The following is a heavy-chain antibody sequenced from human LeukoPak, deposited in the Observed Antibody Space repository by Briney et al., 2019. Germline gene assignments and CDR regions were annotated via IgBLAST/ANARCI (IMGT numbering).Heavy chain of an antibody. CDR2: IKEDGSEI. CDR3: ARGGRSSGRLGY. V-gene: IGHV3-7*01. D-gene: IGHD6-6*01. CDR1: GFTFSTYW. J-gene: IGHJ4*02. Sequence: PGGSLRLSCAASGFTFSTYWMTWVRQAPGKGLEWVANIKEDGSEIYYVDSVKGRFTTSRDNAKNSLYLQMNSLRADDTAIYYCARGGRSSGRLGYWGQGTLVTVSS.